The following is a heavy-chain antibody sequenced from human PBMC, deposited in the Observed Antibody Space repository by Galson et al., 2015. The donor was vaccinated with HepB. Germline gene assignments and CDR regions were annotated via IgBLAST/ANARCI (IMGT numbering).Heavy chain of an antibody. V-gene: IGHV3-21*01. CDR3: ATPPIAVAGKGMDV. CDR1: GFTFSSYS. CDR2: ISSSSSYI. J-gene: IGHJ6*02. Sequence: SLRLSCAASGFTFSSYSMNWVRQAPGKGLEWVSSISSSSSYIYYADSVKGRFTISRDNAKNSLYLQMNSLRAEDTAVYYCATPPIAVAGKGMDVWGQGTTVTVSS. D-gene: IGHD6-19*01.